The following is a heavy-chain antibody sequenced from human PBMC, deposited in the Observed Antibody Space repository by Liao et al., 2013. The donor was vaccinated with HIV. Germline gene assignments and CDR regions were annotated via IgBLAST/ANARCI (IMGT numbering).Heavy chain of an antibody. CDR2: IYYSGST. D-gene: IGHD4-23*01. J-gene: IGHJ3*02. Sequence: QLQLQESGPGLVKPSETLSLTCTVSGGSISSSSYYWGWIRQPPGKGLEWIGSIYYSGSTYYNPSLKSRVTISVDTSKNQFSLKLSSVTAADTAVYYCARERWDTVVTRAFDIWGQGDNGHRLF. CDR3: ARERWDTVVTRAFDI. V-gene: IGHV4-39*07. CDR1: GGSISSSSYY.